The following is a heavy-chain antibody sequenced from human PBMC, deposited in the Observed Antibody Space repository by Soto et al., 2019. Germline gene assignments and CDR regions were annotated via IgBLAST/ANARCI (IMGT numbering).Heavy chain of an antibody. Sequence: GWSLRLSCAASGFTFSSYSMNWVRQAPGKGLEWVSSISSSSSYIYCADSVKGRFTISRDNAKNSLYLQMNSLRAEDTAVYYCLSKIWRQSIYYYGNGIWGQGITDTDS. J-gene: IGHJ6*02. CDR3: LSKIWRQSIYYYGNGI. V-gene: IGHV3-21*01. CDR2: ISSSSSYI. D-gene: IGHD3-10*01. CDR1: GFTFSSYS.